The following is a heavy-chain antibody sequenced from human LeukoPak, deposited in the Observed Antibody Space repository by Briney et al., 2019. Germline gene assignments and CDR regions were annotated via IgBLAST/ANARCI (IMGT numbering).Heavy chain of an antibody. CDR3: ARGPDRRVTPSYFQH. D-gene: IGHD4-23*01. Sequence: SETLSLTCTVSGGSISSYYWSWIRQPPGKGLEWIGYIYYSGSTNYNPSLKSRVTISLDTSKNQFSLKLSSVTAADTAVFYCARGPDRRVTPSYFQHWGQGTLVTVSS. J-gene: IGHJ1*01. CDR1: GGSISSYY. CDR2: IYYSGST. V-gene: IGHV4-59*01.